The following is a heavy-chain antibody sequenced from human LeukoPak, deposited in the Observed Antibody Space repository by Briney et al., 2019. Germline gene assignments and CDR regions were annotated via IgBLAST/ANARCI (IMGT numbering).Heavy chain of an antibody. CDR1: GFPFSTYW. CDR3: ARAFSGVGDAYDI. V-gene: IGHV3-74*01. CDR2: ISSDGTDT. J-gene: IGHJ3*02. Sequence: GGSLRLSCAASGFPFSTYWMHWVRQAPGKGPVWVSRISSDGTDTNYADSVKGRFTISRDNAKNTLFLQMNSLRAEDTAVYYCARAFSGVGDAYDIWGQGTMVTVSS. D-gene: IGHD1-26*01.